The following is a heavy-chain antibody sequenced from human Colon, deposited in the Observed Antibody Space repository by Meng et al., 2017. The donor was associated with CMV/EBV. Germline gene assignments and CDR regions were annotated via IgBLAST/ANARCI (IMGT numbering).Heavy chain of an antibody. D-gene: IGHD5-18*01. V-gene: IGHV4-4*07. CDR2: IYIRGGT. CDR3: AVQPCYDGYCYFDY. CDR1: GVSFSHYY. Sequence: QGQLQQWGAGQVKPSEPLSLTCTVAGVSFSHYYWSWIRQPAGKGPEWIGRIYIRGGTNYNPSLKSRVTMSVDTSKNQFSLKLSSVTAADTAVYYCAVQPCYDGYCYFDYWGQGTLVTVSS. J-gene: IGHJ4*02.